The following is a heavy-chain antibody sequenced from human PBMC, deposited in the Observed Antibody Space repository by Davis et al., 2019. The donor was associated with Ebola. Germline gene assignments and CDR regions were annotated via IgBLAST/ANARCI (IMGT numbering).Heavy chain of an antibody. V-gene: IGHV3-74*01. D-gene: IGHD3-10*01. CDR2: INSDGSST. CDR3: AREVGRGVKLYYYYGMDV. CDR1: GFTFSSYW. Sequence: GESLKISCAASGFTFSSYWMHWVRQAPGKGLVWVSRINSDGSSTSYADSVKGRFTISRDNAKNTLYLQMNSLRAEDTAVYYCAREVGRGVKLYYYYGMDVWGQGTTVTVSS. J-gene: IGHJ6*02.